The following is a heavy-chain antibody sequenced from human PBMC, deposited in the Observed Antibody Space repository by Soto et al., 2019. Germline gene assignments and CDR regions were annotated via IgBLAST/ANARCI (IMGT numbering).Heavy chain of an antibody. J-gene: IGHJ4*02. D-gene: IGHD6-19*01. Sequence: SVKVSCKACVCTFSSYTISCVRQAPGQGLEWMGRIIPILGIANYAQKFQGRVTITADKSTSTAYMELSSLRSEDTAVYYCASSRAAVAGNFDYWGQGTLVTVSS. CDR3: ASSRAAVAGNFDY. CDR2: IIPILGIA. V-gene: IGHV1-69*02. CDR1: VCTFSSYT.